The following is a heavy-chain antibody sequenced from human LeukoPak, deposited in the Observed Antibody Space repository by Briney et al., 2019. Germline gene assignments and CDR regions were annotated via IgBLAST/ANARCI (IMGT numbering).Heavy chain of an antibody. CDR1: GDSINSFY. Sequence: SQTLSLTCTVSGDSINSFYWSWIRQPPGKGLEWIGNIYYSGSTNNSPSLKSRVTISLDTSKDQFSLNLSSVTAADTAVYYCAREMYDYVWGSPTPSYYFDYWGQGTLVTVSS. CDR2: IYYSGST. CDR3: AREMYDYVWGSPTPSYYFDY. V-gene: IGHV4-59*01. D-gene: IGHD3-16*01. J-gene: IGHJ4*02.